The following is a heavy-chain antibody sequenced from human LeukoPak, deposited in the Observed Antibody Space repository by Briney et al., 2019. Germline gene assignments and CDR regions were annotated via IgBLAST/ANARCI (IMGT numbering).Heavy chain of an antibody. Sequence: GGSLRLSCAASGFSFRSYWMGWVRQAPGKGLEWVANIKHDGIEKYFVDSVKGRFAISRDNAKNSLYLQMNSLRAEDTAVYYCAIIPRAAAGPSARSPFHYWGQGTLVTVSS. CDR3: AIIPRAAAGPSARSPFHY. CDR1: GFSFRSYW. J-gene: IGHJ4*02. CDR2: IKHDGIEK. V-gene: IGHV3-7*01. D-gene: IGHD6-13*01.